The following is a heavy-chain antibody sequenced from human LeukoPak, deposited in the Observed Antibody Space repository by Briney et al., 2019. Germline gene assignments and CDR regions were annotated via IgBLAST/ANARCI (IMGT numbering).Heavy chain of an antibody. Sequence: GASVKVSCKASRYTFTTYAVNWVRQAPGQGLEWMGWINTDTGNPTYAQGFTGRFVFSLDTSVSTAYLQISSLKAEDTAVYYCARGTYGGNSGDTFDIWGQGTMVTVSS. D-gene: IGHD4-23*01. CDR2: INTDTGNP. CDR3: ARGTYGGNSGDTFDI. J-gene: IGHJ3*02. V-gene: IGHV7-4-1*02. CDR1: RYTFTTYA.